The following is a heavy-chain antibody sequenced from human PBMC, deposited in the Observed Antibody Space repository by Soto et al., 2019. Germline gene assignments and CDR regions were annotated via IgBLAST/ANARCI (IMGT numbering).Heavy chain of an antibody. CDR1: GFLFSTST. CDR3: ATLGRADYPPLAA. Sequence: PGGSLRLSCEASGFLFSTSTLNLVRRAPGKGLEWVAEISSRGTDIYYADSVKGRFTISRDNSKNTLYLLLDRVKSDDTAVYFCATLGRADYPPLAAWGQGTLVTVSS. D-gene: IGHD4-17*01. J-gene: IGHJ5*02. V-gene: IGHV3-30*14. CDR2: ISSRGTDI.